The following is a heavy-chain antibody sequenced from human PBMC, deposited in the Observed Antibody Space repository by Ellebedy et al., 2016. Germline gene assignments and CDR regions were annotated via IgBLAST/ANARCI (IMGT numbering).Heavy chain of an antibody. Sequence: GESLKISCAASGFTFSSYAMTWVRQAPGKGLEWVASISGNGGSTYYADSVKGRLTISRDNSKNTLSLQMNSLRAEDTALYYCAKVGNYYGSGYYYYYYMDVWGKGSTVTVSS. CDR1: GFTFSSYA. D-gene: IGHD3-10*01. CDR2: ISGNGGST. V-gene: IGHV3-23*01. CDR3: AKVGNYYGSGYYYYYYMDV. J-gene: IGHJ6*03.